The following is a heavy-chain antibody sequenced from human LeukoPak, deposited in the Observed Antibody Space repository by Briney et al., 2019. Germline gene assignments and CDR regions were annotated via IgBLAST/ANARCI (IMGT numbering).Heavy chain of an antibody. J-gene: IGHJ6*03. CDR2: IYTSGST. CDR3: ARLVGGHSGDYYYYYMDV. D-gene: IGHD4-23*01. V-gene: IGHV4-4*09. Sequence: SETLSLTCTVSGGSISSYYWSWIRQPPGKGLEWIGYIYTSGSTNYNPSLKSRVTISVDTSKNQFSLKLSSVTAADTAVYYCARLVGGHSGDYYYYYMDVWGKGTTVTVSS. CDR1: GGSISSYY.